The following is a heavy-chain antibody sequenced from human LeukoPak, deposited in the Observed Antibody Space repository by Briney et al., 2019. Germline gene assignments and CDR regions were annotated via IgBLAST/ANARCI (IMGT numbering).Heavy chain of an antibody. D-gene: IGHD5-24*01. CDR1: GFTVSSNY. CDR3: AAPQRDGYNSRQFDY. J-gene: IGHJ4*02. CDR2: IYSDGST. Sequence: TGGSLRLSCAASGFTVSSNYMSWVRQAPGKGLEWVSVIYSDGSTDYADSVKGRFTISGDKSKNTLYLQMNSLRVEDTAAYYCAAPQRDGYNSRQFDYWAREPWSPSPQ. V-gene: IGHV3-66*01.